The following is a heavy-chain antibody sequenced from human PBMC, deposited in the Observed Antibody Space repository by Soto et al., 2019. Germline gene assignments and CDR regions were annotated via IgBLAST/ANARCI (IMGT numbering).Heavy chain of an antibody. CDR1: GYSFTSYW. Sequence: PGESLKISCKGSGYSFTSYWISWVRQMPGKGLEWMGRIDPSDSYTNYSPSFQGHVTISADKSISTAYLQWSSLKAPDTAMYYCARQYSSSSAHYYGMDVWGQGTTVTVSS. CDR2: IDPSDSYT. V-gene: IGHV5-10-1*01. J-gene: IGHJ6*02. CDR3: ARQYSSSSAHYYGMDV. D-gene: IGHD6-6*01.